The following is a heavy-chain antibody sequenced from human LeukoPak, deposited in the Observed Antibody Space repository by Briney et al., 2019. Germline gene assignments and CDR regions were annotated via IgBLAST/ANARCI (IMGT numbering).Heavy chain of an antibody. CDR2: ISGSGGST. CDR3: AKEPPCSGGSCYSFPFDY. D-gene: IGHD2-15*01. V-gene: IGHV3-23*01. Sequence: GGSLRLSCAASGFTFSSYAMSWVRQAPGKGLEWVSAISGSGGSTYYADSVKGRFTISRDNSKNTLYLQMNSLRAEDTAVYYCAKEPPCSGGSCYSFPFDYWGQGTLVTVSS. CDR1: GFTFSSYA. J-gene: IGHJ4*02.